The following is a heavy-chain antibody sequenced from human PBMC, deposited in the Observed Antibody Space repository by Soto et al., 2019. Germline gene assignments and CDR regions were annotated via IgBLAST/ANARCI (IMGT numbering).Heavy chain of an antibody. V-gene: IGHV3-74*03. D-gene: IGHD3-16*01. CDR3: TTDGSYAQHV. CDR2: IKSDGTVT. CDR1: GFSFSNTW. Sequence: GALRLSCAASGFSFSNTWMHWVRQAPGKGLVWVSHIKSDGTVTTYADSVKGRFSISRDNAKNTVYLQMNSLRAEDTAVYYCTTDGSYAQHVWGQGTTVTVSS. J-gene: IGHJ6*02.